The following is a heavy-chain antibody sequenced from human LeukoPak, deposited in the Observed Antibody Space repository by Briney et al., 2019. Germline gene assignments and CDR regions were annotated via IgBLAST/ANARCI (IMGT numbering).Heavy chain of an antibody. D-gene: IGHD3-3*01. V-gene: IGHV3-30*02. CDR1: GFTLSTYG. J-gene: IGHJ5*02. Sequence: GGSLRLSCAASGFTLSTYGMHWVRQAPGKGLEWVAYIPYEGDKKYYADSVKGRFTISRDNSKNTVYLQMNSLRGDDTALYYCAKDWSGNYYWSDPWGQGTLVSVSS. CDR2: IPYEGDKK. CDR3: AKDWSGNYYWSDP.